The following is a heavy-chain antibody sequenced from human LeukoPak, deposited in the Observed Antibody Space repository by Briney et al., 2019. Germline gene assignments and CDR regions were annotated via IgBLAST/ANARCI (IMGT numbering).Heavy chain of an antibody. CDR3: AGDVLGTRLDY. CDR1: GFTFSSYW. Sequence: GGSLRLSCAASGFTFSSYWMHWVRRAPGKGLVWVSRVDRDGSGISHADSVKRRFTISRDNAQNTLYLQMNSLRAEDTAVYYCAGDVLGTRLDYWGQGTLSPSPQ. CDR2: VDRDGSGI. D-gene: IGHD2-8*01. J-gene: IGHJ4*02. V-gene: IGHV3-74*01.